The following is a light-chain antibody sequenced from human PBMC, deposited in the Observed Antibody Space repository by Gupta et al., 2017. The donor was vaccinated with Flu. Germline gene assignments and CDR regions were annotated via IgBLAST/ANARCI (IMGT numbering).Light chain of an antibody. Sequence: VTPGEPASISCRSSQSLLHSNGYNYLDWYLQKPGQSPQLLIYLGSNRASGVPDRFSGSGSGTDFTLKISRVEAEDVGVYYCMQSLQTPMTFGPGTKVEIK. CDR3: MQSLQTPMT. J-gene: IGKJ1*01. CDR2: LGS. V-gene: IGKV2-28*01. CDR1: QSLLHSNGYNY.